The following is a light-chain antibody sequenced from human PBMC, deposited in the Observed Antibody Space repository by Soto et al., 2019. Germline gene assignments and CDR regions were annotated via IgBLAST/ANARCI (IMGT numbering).Light chain of an antibody. CDR3: QRRSLLP. V-gene: IGKV3-11*01. Sequence: EIVLTQSPATLSLSPGERATLSCRASQSVSSYLAWYQQKPGQAPRLLIYDASNRATGIPARFSGSGSGTDLTLTISSLEPGDFALYYCQRRSLLPFGPGTKVDI. CDR1: QSVSSY. CDR2: DAS. J-gene: IGKJ3*01.